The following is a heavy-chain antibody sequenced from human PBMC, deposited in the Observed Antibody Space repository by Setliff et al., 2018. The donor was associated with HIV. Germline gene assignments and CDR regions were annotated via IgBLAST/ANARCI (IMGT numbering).Heavy chain of an antibody. CDR3: TRRQWGTSGYYEFFQQ. D-gene: IGHD3-3*01. CDR1: GTTISRHF. V-gene: IGHV4-59*11. CDR2: IYDSGVT. Sequence: SETLSLTCSVSGTTISRHFWSWIRQSPGKGLEWIGTIYDSGVTKYNPSLQTRVRVSVDTSKSHLSLSLTSVTPADTAVYYCTRRQWGTSGYYEFFQQWGQGSLVTVSS. J-gene: IGHJ1*01.